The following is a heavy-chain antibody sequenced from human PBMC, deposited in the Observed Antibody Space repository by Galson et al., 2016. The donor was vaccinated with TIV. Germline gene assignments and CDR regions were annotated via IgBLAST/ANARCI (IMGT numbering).Heavy chain of an antibody. CDR3: RARGDSRAPDVFDF. D-gene: IGHD3-3*01. CDR1: GFTFSNFW. Sequence: SLRLSCAASGFTFSNFWMHWVRQVPGKGLVWVSRIKTDGSRTDYVDSVKGRFTISRDNVKNTVYLQMDSLRAEDTAVYYCRARGDSRAPDVFDFWGHGTMVTVSS. J-gene: IGHJ3*01. CDR2: IKTDGSRT. V-gene: IGHV3-74*01.